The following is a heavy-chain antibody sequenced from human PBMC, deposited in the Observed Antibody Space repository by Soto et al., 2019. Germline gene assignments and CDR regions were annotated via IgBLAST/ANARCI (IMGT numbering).Heavy chain of an antibody. V-gene: IGHV1-46*01. J-gene: IGHJ6*02. CDR2: INPSGGST. CDR1: GYTFTSYY. Sequence: QVQLVQSGAEVKKPGASVKVSCKASGYTFTSYYMHWVRQAPGQGLEWMGIINPSGGSTSYAQKFQGRVTMTRDTSTSTVYMELSSLRSEDTAVYYCARDSTEYYDFWSGRRTPRWRGMDVWGQGTTVTVSS. CDR3: ARDSTEYYDFWSGRRTPRWRGMDV. D-gene: IGHD3-3*01.